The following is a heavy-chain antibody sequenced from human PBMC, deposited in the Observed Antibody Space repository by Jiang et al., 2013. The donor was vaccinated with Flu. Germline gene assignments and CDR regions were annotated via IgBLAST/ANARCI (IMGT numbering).Heavy chain of an antibody. Sequence: DSVKGRFTISRDNSKNTLYLQMNSLRAEDTAVYYCARDETAFDYWGQGTLVTVSS. J-gene: IGHJ4*02. V-gene: IGHV3-30*07. CDR3: ARDETAFDY.